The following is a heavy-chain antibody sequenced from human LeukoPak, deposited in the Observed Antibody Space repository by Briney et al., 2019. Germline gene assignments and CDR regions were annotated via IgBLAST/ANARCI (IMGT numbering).Heavy chain of an antibody. CDR3: ARRHDFYGMDV. V-gene: IGHV1-2*06. CDR2: INPNSGGT. D-gene: IGHD2-21*02. Sequence: ASVKVSCKASGCSFTDYYIHWVRQAPGQGLEWMGRINPNSGGTNYEQKFQGRVTMTRDTSINTAYMELSRLTSDDTAVFYCARRHDFYGMDVWGQGTTVTVSS. CDR1: GCSFTDYY. J-gene: IGHJ6*02.